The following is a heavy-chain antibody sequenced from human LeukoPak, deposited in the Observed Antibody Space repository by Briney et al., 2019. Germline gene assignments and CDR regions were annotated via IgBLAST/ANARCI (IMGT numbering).Heavy chain of an antibody. J-gene: IGHJ4*02. D-gene: IGHD2-15*01. Sequence: ASVKVSCKASGYTFTSYDINWVRQATGQGLEWMGWMNPNSGNTGYAQKFQGRVTMTRNTSISTAYMELSSLRSEDTAVYYCARVGGYCSGGSCYSNFDYWGQGTLVTVSS. V-gene: IGHV1-8*01. CDR1: GYTFTSYD. CDR2: MNPNSGNT. CDR3: ARVGGYCSGGSCYSNFDY.